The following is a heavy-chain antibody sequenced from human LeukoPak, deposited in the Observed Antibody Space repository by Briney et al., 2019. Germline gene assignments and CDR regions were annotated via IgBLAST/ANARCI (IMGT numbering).Heavy chain of an antibody. V-gene: IGHV3-23*01. CDR2: ISGSGGST. CDR3: ADYYDSSGLGYYYYGMDV. D-gene: IGHD3-22*01. Sequence: PGGSLRLSCAASRFTFSSYAMSWVRQAPGPGLEWVSAISGSGGSTYYADSVKCRFTISRDNSKKTLYLQMNSLRAEDTAVYYCADYYDSSGLGYYYYGMDVWGQGTTVTVSS. CDR1: RFTFSSYA. J-gene: IGHJ6*02.